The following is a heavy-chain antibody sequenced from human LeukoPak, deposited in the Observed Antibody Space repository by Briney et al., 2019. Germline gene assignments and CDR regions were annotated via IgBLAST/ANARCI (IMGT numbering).Heavy chain of an antibody. CDR3: AREGGQWLVSDY. V-gene: IGHV3-23*01. Sequence: GGSLRLSCAASGFTFSSYGMSWVRQAPGKGLEWVSAISGSGGSTYYADSVKGRFTISRDNSKNTLYLQMNSLRAEDTAVYYCAREGGQWLVSDYWGQGTLVTVSS. J-gene: IGHJ4*02. CDR1: GFTFSSYG. CDR2: ISGSGGST. D-gene: IGHD6-19*01.